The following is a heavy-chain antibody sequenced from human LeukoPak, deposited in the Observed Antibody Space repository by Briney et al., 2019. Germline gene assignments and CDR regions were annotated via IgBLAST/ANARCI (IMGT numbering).Heavy chain of an antibody. CDR3: ARHSYPRGTMPPDAFDI. Sequence: NRGESLKISCKGSGYSFTSYWTGWVRQMPGKGLEWMGIIYPGDSDTRYSPSFQGQVTISADKSISTAYLQWSSLKASDTAMYYCARHSYPRGTMPPDAFDIWGQGTMVTVSS. CDR1: GYSFTSYW. V-gene: IGHV5-51*01. CDR2: IYPGDSDT. J-gene: IGHJ3*02. D-gene: IGHD2-2*01.